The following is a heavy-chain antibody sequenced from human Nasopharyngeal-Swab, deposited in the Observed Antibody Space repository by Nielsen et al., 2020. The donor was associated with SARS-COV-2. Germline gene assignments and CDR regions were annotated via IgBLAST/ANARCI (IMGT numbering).Heavy chain of an antibody. J-gene: IGHJ4*02. CDR2: ISSSYGYT. CDR1: VFTFSDYY. Sequence: GESLKISCAASVFTFSDYYISWIRQAPGQGLEWVSYISSSYGYTNYADSVKGRFTISRDNAKNSLFLQMNTLTAEDTAVYYCARVTGSGYITNHFDYWGQGMLVTVSS. D-gene: IGHD5-18*01. CDR3: ARVTGSGYITNHFDY. V-gene: IGHV3-11*05.